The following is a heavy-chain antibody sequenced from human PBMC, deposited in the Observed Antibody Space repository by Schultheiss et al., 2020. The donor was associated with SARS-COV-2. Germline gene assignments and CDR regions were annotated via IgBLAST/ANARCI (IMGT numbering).Heavy chain of an antibody. V-gene: IGHV1-69*13. D-gene: IGHD3-9*01. CDR3: ARVKYYDILTGYPNVDYFDY. Sequence: SVKVSCKASGGTFSSYAISWVRQAPGQGLEWMGGIIPIFGTANYAQKFQGRVTITADESTSTAYMELRSLRSDDTAVYYCARVKYYDILTGYPNVDYFDYWGQGTLVTVSS. J-gene: IGHJ4*02. CDR2: IIPIFGTA. CDR1: GGTFSSYA.